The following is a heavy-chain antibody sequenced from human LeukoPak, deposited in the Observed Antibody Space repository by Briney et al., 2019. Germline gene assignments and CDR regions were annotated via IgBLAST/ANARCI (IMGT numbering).Heavy chain of an antibody. CDR1: GFTFSSYA. Sequence: GGSLRLSCSASGFTFSSYAMHWVRQAPGKGLEYVSAISSNGGSTYYADSVKGRFTISRDNSKNTLYLQMNSLRAEDTAVYYCAKDKLGTAFDYWGQGTLVTVSS. J-gene: IGHJ4*02. CDR3: AKDKLGTAFDY. CDR2: ISSNGGST. V-gene: IGHV3-64*04. D-gene: IGHD7-27*01.